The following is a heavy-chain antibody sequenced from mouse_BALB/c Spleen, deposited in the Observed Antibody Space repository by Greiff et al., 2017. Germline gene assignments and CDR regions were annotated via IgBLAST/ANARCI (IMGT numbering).Heavy chain of an antibody. J-gene: IGHJ2*01. CDR2: ISYDGSN. V-gene: IGHV3-6*02. CDR3: AREESITTVVATRYFDY. D-gene: IGHD1-1*01. Sequence: EVQRVESGPGLVKPSQSLSLTCSVTGYSITSGYYWNWIRQFPGNKLEWMGYISYDGSNNYNPSLKNRISITRDTSKNQFFLKLNSVTTEDTATYYCAREESITTVVATRYFDYWGQGTTLTVSS. CDR1: GYSITSGYY.